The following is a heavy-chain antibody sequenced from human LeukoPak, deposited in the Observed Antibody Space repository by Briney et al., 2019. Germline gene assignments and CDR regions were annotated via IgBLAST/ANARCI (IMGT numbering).Heavy chain of an antibody. Sequence: PGGSLRLSCAASGFTFSSYAMSWVRQAPGKGLEWVSAISGSGGSTYYADSVKGRFTISRDNSKNTLYLQMNSLRAEDTAVYYCAKDRGYDSSGYYNWFDPWGQGTLVTVSS. CDR3: AKDRGYDSSGYYNWFDP. V-gene: IGHV3-23*01. CDR1: GFTFSSYA. D-gene: IGHD3-22*01. J-gene: IGHJ5*02. CDR2: ISGSGGST.